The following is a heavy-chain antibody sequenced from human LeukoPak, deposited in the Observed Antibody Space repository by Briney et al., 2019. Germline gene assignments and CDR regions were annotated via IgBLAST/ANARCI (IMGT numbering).Heavy chain of an antibody. CDR3: ARDRTGY. Sequence: PSETLSLTCTVSGYTINNGYFWGWIRQPPGKGLEWIGSIYHSGSTYYNPSLKSRVAISVDTSKNQFSLKLSSVTAADTAVYYCARDRTGYWGQGTLVTVSS. D-gene: IGHD2-8*02. CDR2: IYHSGST. J-gene: IGHJ4*02. CDR1: GYTINNGYF. V-gene: IGHV4-38-2*02.